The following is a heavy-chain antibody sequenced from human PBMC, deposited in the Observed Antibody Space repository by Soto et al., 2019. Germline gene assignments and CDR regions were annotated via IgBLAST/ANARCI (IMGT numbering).Heavy chain of an antibody. Sequence: AAGKGSWKASGYTFPNYAIPWVRPAPGQRLEWMGWLNPGNGNTKYPQKFQGRVTITRDTSASTAYMFLSSLRSEDTAVYYCARDQGIPYCGGDCYSAWYSDLWGRGTLVTVSS. CDR3: ARDQGIPYCGGDCYSAWYSDL. D-gene: IGHD2-21*01. CDR1: GYTFPNYA. V-gene: IGHV1-3*01. J-gene: IGHJ2*01. CDR2: LNPGNGNT.